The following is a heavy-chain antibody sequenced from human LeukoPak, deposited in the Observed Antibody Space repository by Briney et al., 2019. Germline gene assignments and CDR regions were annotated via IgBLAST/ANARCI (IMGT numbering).Heavy chain of an antibody. Sequence: PSETLSLTCAVYGGSFSNYYWTWIRQSPGKGLEWIGEMNHGGGTKYNPSLKSRVTISFDKSNNQFSLRLNSVTAADTAVYYCARKGNAFDIWGQGTMVTVSS. V-gene: IGHV4-34*01. J-gene: IGHJ3*02. D-gene: IGHD3-10*01. CDR2: MNHGGGT. CDR1: GGSFSNYY. CDR3: ARKGNAFDI.